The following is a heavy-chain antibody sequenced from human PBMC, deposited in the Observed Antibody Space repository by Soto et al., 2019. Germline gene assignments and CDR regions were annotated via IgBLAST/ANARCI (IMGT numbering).Heavy chain of an antibody. D-gene: IGHD6-6*01. CDR1: GGSISSYY. Sequence: QVQLQESGPGLVKPSETLSLTCTVSGGSISSYYWSWIRQPPGKGLEWIGYIYYSGRTNYNPSLKSRVTISVDTSKNQFSLKLSSVTAADTAVYYCARGFGSSGGYWGQGTLVTVSS. V-gene: IGHV4-59*01. CDR3: ARGFGSSGGY. CDR2: IYYSGRT. J-gene: IGHJ4*02.